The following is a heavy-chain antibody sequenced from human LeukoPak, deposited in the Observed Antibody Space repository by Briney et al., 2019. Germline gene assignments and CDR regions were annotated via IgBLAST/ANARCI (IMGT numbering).Heavy chain of an antibody. D-gene: IGHD3-16*01. CDR2: ISYDGSNK. Sequence: GGSLRLSCAAPGFTFSSYAMHWVRQAPGKGLEWVAVISYDGSNKYYADSVKGRFTISRDNSKNTLYLQMNSLRAEDTAVYYCARESYVYYGMDVWGQGTTVTVSS. CDR1: GFTFSSYA. V-gene: IGHV3-30-3*01. CDR3: ARESYVYYGMDV. J-gene: IGHJ6*02.